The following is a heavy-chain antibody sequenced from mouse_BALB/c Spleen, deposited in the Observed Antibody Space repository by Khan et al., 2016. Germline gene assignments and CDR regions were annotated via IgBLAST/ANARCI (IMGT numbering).Heavy chain of an antibody. Sequence: EVELVESGGGLVQPGGSLKLSCAASGFTFSTYGMSWVRQTPDKRLELVATINSNGGSTYYPDSVTGRFTISRDNAKNTLYLQMSSLKSEDTAMYYCARESYRYYCDYWGQGTTLTVSS. CDR2: INSNGGST. D-gene: IGHD2-14*01. CDR1: GFTFSTYG. J-gene: IGHJ2*01. V-gene: IGHV5-6-3*01. CDR3: ARESYRYYCDY.